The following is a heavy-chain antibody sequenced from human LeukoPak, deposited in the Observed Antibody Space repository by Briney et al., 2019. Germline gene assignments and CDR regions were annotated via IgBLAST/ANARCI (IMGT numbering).Heavy chain of an antibody. CDR2: ISAYNGNT. CDR1: GYTFTSYG. D-gene: IGHD3-22*01. CDR3: ARLDSSGPLFDY. V-gene: IGHV1-18*01. Sequence: GASVKVSCTASGYTFTSYGISWVRQAPGQGPEWMGWISAYNGNTNYAQKLQGRVTMTTDTSTSTAYMELRSLRSDDTAVYYCARLDSSGPLFDYWGQGTLVTVSS. J-gene: IGHJ4*02.